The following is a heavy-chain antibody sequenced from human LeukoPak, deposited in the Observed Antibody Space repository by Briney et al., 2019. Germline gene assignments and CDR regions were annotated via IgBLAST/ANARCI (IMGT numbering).Heavy chain of an antibody. CDR2: ITSGGGST. V-gene: IGHV3-23*01. CDR1: GFTFRSYA. J-gene: IGHJ4*02. D-gene: IGHD4-17*01. CDR3: AKGFRNTVTTFDY. Sequence: PGGSLRLSCAASGFTFRSYAMSWVRQAPGKGLEWVSAITSGGGSTYYEDSVKGRFSISRDNSKNTLYLQMNSLRAGDTAVYYCAKGFRNTVTTFDYWGQGTLVTVSS.